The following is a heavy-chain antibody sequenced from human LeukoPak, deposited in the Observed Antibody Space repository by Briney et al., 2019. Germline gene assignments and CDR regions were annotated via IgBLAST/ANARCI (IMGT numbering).Heavy chain of an antibody. J-gene: IGHJ5*02. CDR1: GFTFSSYS. CDR3: ARGPTVTNNWFDP. V-gene: IGHV3-48*01. D-gene: IGHD4-17*01. Sequence: GGSLRLSCAASGFTFSSYSMNWVRQAPGEGLEWVSYISSSSSTIYYADSVKGRFTISRDNAKNSLYLRMNSLRAEDTAVYYCARGPTVTNNWFDPWGQGTLVTVSS. CDR2: ISSSSSTI.